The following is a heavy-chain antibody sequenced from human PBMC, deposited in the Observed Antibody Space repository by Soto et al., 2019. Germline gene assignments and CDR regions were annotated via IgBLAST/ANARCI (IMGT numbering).Heavy chain of an antibody. Sequence: QVPLVQSGAEVKKPGASVKVSCKASGYTFSRYGMHWVRQAPGQRLEWMGWINAGNGNTKYSQKFQGRVTITRDTSANTAYMELSSLRSEDTAVYYCARGGDLGYNYYYGMDVWGQGTTVTVSS. CDR3: ARGGDLGYNYYYGMDV. CDR1: GYTFSRYG. J-gene: IGHJ6*02. V-gene: IGHV1-3*01. D-gene: IGHD6-25*01. CDR2: INAGNGNT.